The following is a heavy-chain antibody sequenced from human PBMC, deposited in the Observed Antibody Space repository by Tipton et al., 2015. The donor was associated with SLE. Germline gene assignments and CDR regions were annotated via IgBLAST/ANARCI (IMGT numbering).Heavy chain of an antibody. CDR2: ISTHNGNT. CDR3: ARAPQWEPPTFDI. D-gene: IGHD1-26*01. CDR1: GYTFVNYG. J-gene: IGHJ3*02. Sequence: QLVQSGAEVKKPGASVKVSCKASGYTFVNYGISWVRQAPGQGLEWMGWISTHNGNTNYEQKFQGRVTMTTDTSTSTAYMELRSLRSDDTAVYYCARAPQWEPPTFDIWGQGTVVTVSS. V-gene: IGHV1-18*01.